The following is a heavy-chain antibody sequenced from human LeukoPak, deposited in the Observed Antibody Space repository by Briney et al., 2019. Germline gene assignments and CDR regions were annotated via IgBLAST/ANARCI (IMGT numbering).Heavy chain of an antibody. D-gene: IGHD6-13*01. CDR3: AREGSSSWYYFDY. V-gene: IGHV3-11*04. J-gene: IGHJ4*02. Sequence: GGSLRLSCAGSGFTFSDYYMTWIRQAPGKGLEWLSLISGSGNTIYYADSVKGRFTISRDNPKNSLYLQMNSLRAEDTAVYYCAREGSSSWYYFDYWGQGTLVTVSS. CDR1: GFTFSDYY. CDR2: ISGSGNTI.